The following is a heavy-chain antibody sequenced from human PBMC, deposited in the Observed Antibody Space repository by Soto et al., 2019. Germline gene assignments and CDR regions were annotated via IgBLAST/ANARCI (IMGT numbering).Heavy chain of an antibody. CDR1: GFTFSSYW. J-gene: IGHJ5*02. V-gene: IGHV3-7*03. Sequence: EVQLVESGGGLVQPGGSLRLSCAASGFTFSSYWMSWVRQAPGKGLEWVANIKQDGSEKYYVDSGKGRFTISRDNAKNSLYLQMNSLRAEDTAVYYCARGTRVKGWNWFDPWGQGTLVTVSS. D-gene: IGHD2-15*01. CDR3: ARGTRVKGWNWFDP. CDR2: IKQDGSEK.